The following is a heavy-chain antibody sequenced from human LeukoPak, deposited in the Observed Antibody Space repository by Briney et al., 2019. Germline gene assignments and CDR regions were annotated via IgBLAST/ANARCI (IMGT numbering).Heavy chain of an antibody. J-gene: IGHJ3*01. CDR1: GFTGSNNY. V-gene: IGHV3-53*01. CDR3: ARFPWAHCSEC. Sequence: SGGSLRLSCAASGFTGSNNYMSWVRQAPGKGLEWVSVIYTGGNNYYTDSVKGRFAISRDNSKNTVFLQMNSLRVEDTAVYYCARFPWAHCSECWGQGTMVTVSS. D-gene: IGHD2-15*01. CDR2: IYTGGNN.